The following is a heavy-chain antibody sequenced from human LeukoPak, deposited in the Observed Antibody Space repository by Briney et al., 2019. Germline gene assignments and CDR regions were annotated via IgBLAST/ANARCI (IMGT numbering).Heavy chain of an antibody. CDR1: RFTFSSYA. CDR2: ISGSGGTT. Sequence: GRSLRLSCAASRFTFSSYAMSWVRRAPGPGLEWVSAISGSGGTTYYAASVKGRFTISRDSSKNTVYLQMNSLRAEDTAVYYCAKDRAGSSGTRRGIDYWGQGTLVTVSS. D-gene: IGHD3-10*01. V-gene: IGHV3-23*01. CDR3: AKDRAGSSGTRRGIDY. J-gene: IGHJ4*02.